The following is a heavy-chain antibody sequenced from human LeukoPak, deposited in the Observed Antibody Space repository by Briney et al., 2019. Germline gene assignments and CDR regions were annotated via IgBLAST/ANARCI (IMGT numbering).Heavy chain of an antibody. CDR1: GGSISSYS. CDR3: ARGDYYYDSSGYGFYFDY. CDR2: IYYSGST. V-gene: IGHV4-59*01. Sequence: SETLSLTCTVSGGSISSYSWSWIRQPPGKGLEWIGYIYYSGSTNYNPSLKSRVTISVDTSKNQFSLKLSSVTAADTAVYYCARGDYYYDSSGYGFYFDYWGQGTLVTVSS. J-gene: IGHJ4*02. D-gene: IGHD3-22*01.